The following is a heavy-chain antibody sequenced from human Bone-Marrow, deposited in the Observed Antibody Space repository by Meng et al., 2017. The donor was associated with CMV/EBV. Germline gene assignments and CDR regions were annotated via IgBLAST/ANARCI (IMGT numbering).Heavy chain of an antibody. Sequence: ASVKVSCKASGYTFTGYYVHWVRQAPGQGLEWMGWINPNSGGTKYAQKFQGRVTMTRDTSISTAYMELSRLRSDDTAVYYCARDGIAAANYYYGMDVWGQGTTVTVSS. V-gene: IGHV1-2*02. D-gene: IGHD6-13*01. CDR2: INPNSGGT. J-gene: IGHJ6*02. CDR3: ARDGIAAANYYYGMDV. CDR1: GYTFTGYY.